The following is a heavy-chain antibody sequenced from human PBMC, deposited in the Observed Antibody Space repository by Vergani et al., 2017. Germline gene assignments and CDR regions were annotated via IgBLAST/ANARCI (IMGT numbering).Heavy chain of an antibody. V-gene: IGHV3-66*02. Sequence: EVQLVQSGGQLVQPGGSLRLSCSASEFPVSSYFMSWVRQAPGKGLEWVSIIYKAGATFYADSVKGRFTISRDTSKKTLYLEMKRLTIEDTALYYCAIDPSGYCTGDTCRGYWGQGTLVTVSS. CDR3: AIDPSGYCTGDTCRGY. CDR2: IYKAGAT. J-gene: IGHJ4*02. D-gene: IGHD2-8*02. CDR1: EFPVSSYF.